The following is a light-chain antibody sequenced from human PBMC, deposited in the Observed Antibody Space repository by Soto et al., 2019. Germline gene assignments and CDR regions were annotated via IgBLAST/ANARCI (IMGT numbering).Light chain of an antibody. CDR1: SSDVGSYNL. J-gene: IGLJ3*02. CDR2: EGS. Sequence: QSVLTQPASVSGSPGQSITISCTGTSSDVGSYNLVSWYQQHPGKAPKLMIYEGSKRPSGVSNRFSGSKSGNTASLAISGLQAEDEADYDCCSYAGSRVFGGGTKPTVL. V-gene: IGLV2-23*01. CDR3: CSYAGSRV.